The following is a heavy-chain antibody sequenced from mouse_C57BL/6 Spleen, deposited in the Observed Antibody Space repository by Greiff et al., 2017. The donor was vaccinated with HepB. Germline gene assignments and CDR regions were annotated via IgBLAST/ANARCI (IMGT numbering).Heavy chain of an antibody. J-gene: IGHJ3*01. V-gene: IGHV14-4*01. Sequence: VQLQQSGAELVRPGASVKLSCTASGFNITDDYMHWVKQRPEQGLEWIGWIDPENGDTEYASKFQGKATITADTSSNTAYLQLSSLTSEDTAVYYCTTRIAWFAYWGQGTLVTVSA. CDR1: GFNITDDY. CDR2: IDPENGDT. CDR3: TTRIAWFAY.